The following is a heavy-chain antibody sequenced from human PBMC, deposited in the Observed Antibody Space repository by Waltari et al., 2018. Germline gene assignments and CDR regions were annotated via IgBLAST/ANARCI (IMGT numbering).Heavy chain of an antibody. J-gene: IGHJ4*02. CDR1: VFAFSTYA. V-gene: IGHV3-23*01. CDR2: LSGNGNKR. Sequence: EVQLLESGGGLVQPGGSLRLSCAASVFAFSTYAMSWVRQAPGKGLEWVSALSGNGNKRYYSDSVKGRFTISRVNSENTLYLQMNSLRAEDSAVYYCGKDNGDYSFDYWGQGTLITVSS. CDR3: GKDNGDYSFDY. D-gene: IGHD4-17*01.